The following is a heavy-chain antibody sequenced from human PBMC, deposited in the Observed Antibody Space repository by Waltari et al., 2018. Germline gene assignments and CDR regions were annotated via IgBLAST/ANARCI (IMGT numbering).Heavy chain of an antibody. J-gene: IGHJ4*02. CDR1: GFSFDESA. V-gene: IGHV3-9*01. CDR3: VKGHYYDSDGYIDY. Sequence: EVRLVESGGNLVQPGGSLRLSCAASGFSFDESAMHGVRQSPGKGLELVSGINFHSDNINYADSVRGRFTISRDNARNSLYLQMNSLRPEDTAFYYCVKGHYYDSDGYIDYWGQGTLVTVSS. CDR2: INFHSDNI. D-gene: IGHD3-22*01.